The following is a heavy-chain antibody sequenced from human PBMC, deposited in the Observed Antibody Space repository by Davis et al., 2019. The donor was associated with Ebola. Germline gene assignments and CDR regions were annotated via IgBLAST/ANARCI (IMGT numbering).Heavy chain of an antibody. J-gene: IGHJ4*02. D-gene: IGHD5-24*01. V-gene: IGHV3-7*01. CDR2: IKQDGSEK. Sequence: GGSLRLSCAASGFTFSSYWMSWVRQAPGKGLEWVANIKQDGSEKYYVDSVKGRFTISRDNVKDSLYLNMNSLRDEDTAVYYCTRDWGDGYNPDYWGQGTLVTVSS. CDR1: GFTFSSYW. CDR3: TRDWGDGYNPDY.